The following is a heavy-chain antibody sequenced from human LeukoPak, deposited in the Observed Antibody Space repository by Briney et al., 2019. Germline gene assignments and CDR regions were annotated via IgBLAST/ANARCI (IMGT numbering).Heavy chain of an antibody. V-gene: IGHV3-23*01. CDR2: ISGSGAYT. D-gene: IGHD6-13*01. CDR1: GFTFSSYA. Sequence: GGSLRLSCAASGFTFSSYAINWVRQAPGKGLEWVSAISGSGAYTYYADSVKGRFTISRDNSKNTLYLQMNSLRAEDTAVYYCARESAGTLYWGQGTLVTVSS. CDR3: ARESAGTLY. J-gene: IGHJ4*02.